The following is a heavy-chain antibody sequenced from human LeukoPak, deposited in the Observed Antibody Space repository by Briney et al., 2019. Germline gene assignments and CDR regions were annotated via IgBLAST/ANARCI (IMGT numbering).Heavy chain of an antibody. D-gene: IGHD3-22*01. J-gene: IGHJ4*02. CDR2: ISSSSSTI. CDR1: GFTFSSYS. Sequence: GGSLRLSCAASGFTFSSYSMNWVRQAPGKGLEWVSYISSSSSTIYYADSVKGRFTISRDNAKNSLYLQMNSLRAEDTAVYYCARDFFYYDSSGYYYGEDYWGQGTLVTVSS. CDR3: ARDFFYYDSSGYYYGEDY. V-gene: IGHV3-48*01.